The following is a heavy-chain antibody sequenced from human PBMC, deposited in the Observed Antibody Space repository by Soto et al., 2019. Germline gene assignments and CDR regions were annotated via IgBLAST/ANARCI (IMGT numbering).Heavy chain of an antibody. CDR2: IIPILSSP. V-gene: IGHV1-69*01. CDR3: AREAPYCTSATWPKFDDMDV. CDR1: GGTFGSYA. J-gene: IGHJ6*02. D-gene: IGHD2-21*01. Sequence: QVQLVQSGAEVKKPGSSVKVSCKASGGTFGSYAITWVRRAPGQGLEWLGGIIPILSSPAYAQKFQARVVITADEITNTAYMELNSLRVDDTAVYYCAREAPYCTSATWPKFDDMDVWGQGTTVTVAS.